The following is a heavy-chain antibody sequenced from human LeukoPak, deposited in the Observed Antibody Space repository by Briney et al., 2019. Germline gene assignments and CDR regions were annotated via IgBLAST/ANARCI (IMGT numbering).Heavy chain of an antibody. CDR3: ADGIAVAGRLL. D-gene: IGHD6-19*01. CDR2: ISGSGGST. V-gene: IGHV3-23*01. J-gene: IGHJ4*02. CDR1: GFTFSSYA. Sequence: PGGSLRLSCEVSGFTFSSYAMSWVRQAPGKGLEWVSAISGSGGSTYYADSVKGRFTISRDNSKNTLYLQMNSLRAEDTAVYYCADGIAVAGRLLWGQGTLVTVSS.